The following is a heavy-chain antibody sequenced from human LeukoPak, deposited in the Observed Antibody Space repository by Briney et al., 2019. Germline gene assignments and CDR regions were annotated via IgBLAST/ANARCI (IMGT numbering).Heavy chain of an antibody. Sequence: ASVKVSCTASGYTFTGYYMHWVRQAPGQGHEWMGWINPNSGGTNYAQTFQGWVTMTRDTSISTAYMGLSRLRSDATAGYYCARGGVQEAFDIWGQGTMVTVSS. V-gene: IGHV1-2*04. CDR3: ARGGVQEAFDI. J-gene: IGHJ3*02. CDR2: INPNSGGT. CDR1: GYTFTGYY. D-gene: IGHD3-10*01.